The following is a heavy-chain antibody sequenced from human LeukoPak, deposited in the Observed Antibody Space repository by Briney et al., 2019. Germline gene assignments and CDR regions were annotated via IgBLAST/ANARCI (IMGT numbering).Heavy chain of an antibody. CDR2: ISWNSGSI. V-gene: IGHV3-9*01. J-gene: IGHJ5*02. D-gene: IGHD4-17*01. Sequence: GGSLRLSCAASEFTFSNYAMHWVRQAPGKGLEWVSGISWNSGSIGYADSVKGRFTISRDNAKNSLYLQMNSLRAEDTALYYCAKEDGDPYGFDPWGQGTLVTVSS. CDR3: AKEDGDPYGFDP. CDR1: EFTFSNYA.